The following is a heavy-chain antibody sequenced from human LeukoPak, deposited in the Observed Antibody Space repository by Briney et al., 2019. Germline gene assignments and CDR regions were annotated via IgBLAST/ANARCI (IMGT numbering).Heavy chain of an antibody. J-gene: IGHJ6*02. D-gene: IGHD6-19*01. Sequence: GASVKVSCKASGYTFTSYYMHWVRQAPGQGLEWMGWISAYNGNTNYAQKFQGRVTMTEDTSTDTPYMELSSLRSEDTAVYYCATDTRLVMAGIRYYYYGMDVWGQGTTVTVSS. CDR1: GYTFTSYY. CDR3: ATDTRLVMAGIRYYYYGMDV. CDR2: ISAYNGNT. V-gene: IGHV1-18*04.